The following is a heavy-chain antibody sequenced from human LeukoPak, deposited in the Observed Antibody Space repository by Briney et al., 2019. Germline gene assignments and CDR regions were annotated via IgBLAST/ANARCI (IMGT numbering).Heavy chain of an antibody. J-gene: IGHJ4*02. CDR1: GFTFSSYW. Sequence: GALRLSCAASGFTFSSYWMRWVRQTPGKGLVWVSRVSPDGSTTYYADSVKGRFTISRDNAKNTLYLQMNSLRAEDTAVYYCAKYYNSGTYSLDYWGQGTLVTVSS. CDR2: VSPDGSTT. D-gene: IGHD3-10*01. V-gene: IGHV3-74*01. CDR3: AKYYNSGTYSLDY.